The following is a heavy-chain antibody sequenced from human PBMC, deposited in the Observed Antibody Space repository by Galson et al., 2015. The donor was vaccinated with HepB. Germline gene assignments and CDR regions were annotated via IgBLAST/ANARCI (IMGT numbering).Heavy chain of an antibody. CDR2: ISSSGSTI. V-gene: IGHV3-11*01. CDR1: GFTFSDYY. Sequence: SLRLSCAASGFTFSDYYMSWIRQAPGKGLEWVSYISSSGSTIYYADSVKGRFTISRDNAKNSLYLQMNSLRAEDTAVYYCARDPIVVVPAATDYGDYHWGQGTLVTVSS. D-gene: IGHD2-2*01. J-gene: IGHJ4*02. CDR3: ARDPIVVVPAATDYGDYH.